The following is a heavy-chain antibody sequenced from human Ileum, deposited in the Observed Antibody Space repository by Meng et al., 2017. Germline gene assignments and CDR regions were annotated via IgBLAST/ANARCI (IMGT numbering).Heavy chain of an antibody. CDR1: GGSFSSDNYY. V-gene: IGHV4-30-4*01. Sequence: QVQLQESGPGLVKPLQTPSRTCCVSGGSFSSDNYYWTWIRQTPGKGLEWIGLTYYNGSPFYNPSLRSRVTISVDTSKDQFSLKLTSVTAADTAVYYCARERRHYYGSGSFDYWGQGILVTVSS. CDR2: TYYNGSP. J-gene: IGHJ4*02. CDR3: ARERRHYYGSGSFDY. D-gene: IGHD3-10*01.